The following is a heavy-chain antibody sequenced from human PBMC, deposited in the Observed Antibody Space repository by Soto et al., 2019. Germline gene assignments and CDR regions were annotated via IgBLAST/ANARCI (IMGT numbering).Heavy chain of an antibody. D-gene: IGHD6-13*01. CDR3: ARELYSSSWYGL. CDR2: INHSGST. CDR1: GGSFSGYY. J-gene: IGHJ4*02. V-gene: IGHV4-34*01. Sequence: SETLSLTCAVYGGSFSGYYWSWIRQPPGKGLEWIGEINHSGSTNYNPSLKSRVTISVDTSKNQFSLKLSSVTAADTAVYYCARELYSSSWYGLWGQGTLVTVSS.